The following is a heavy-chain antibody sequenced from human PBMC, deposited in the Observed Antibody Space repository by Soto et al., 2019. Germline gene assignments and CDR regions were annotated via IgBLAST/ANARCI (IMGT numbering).Heavy chain of an antibody. CDR1: GYIFVNYG. J-gene: IGHJ6*02. CDR2: ISPYTGNT. Sequence: QVQLVQSGDEVKKPGASVKVSCKASGYIFVNYGIAWVRQAPGQGLEWMGWISPYTGNTHSATKVQGRLTMTTDTSXSTAYMDLVSRTSDDTAVYYCVMVDNYVTPTPQDVWGQGTTVTVSS. CDR3: VMVDNYVTPTPQDV. D-gene: IGHD3-16*01. V-gene: IGHV1-18*01.